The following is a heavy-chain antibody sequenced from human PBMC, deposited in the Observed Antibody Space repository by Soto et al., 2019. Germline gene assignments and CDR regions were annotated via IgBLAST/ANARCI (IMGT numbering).Heavy chain of an antibody. CDR2: IYHSGST. V-gene: IGHV4-31*03. J-gene: IGHJ4*02. CDR3: ARGEWNYEIDY. CDR1: GGSISSGGYY. D-gene: IGHD1-7*01. Sequence: PSETXSLTCTVSGGSISSGGYYWSWIRQHPGKGLEWIGYIYHSGSTYYNPSLKSRVTISVDTSKNQFPLKLRSVTAADKAVYYCARGEWNYEIDYRGQGTLVPVSS.